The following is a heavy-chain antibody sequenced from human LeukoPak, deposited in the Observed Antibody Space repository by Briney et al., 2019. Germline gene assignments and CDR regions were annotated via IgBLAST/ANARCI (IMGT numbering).Heavy chain of an antibody. J-gene: IGHJ4*02. Sequence: PGGSLRLSCAASGFTFDDYTMHWVRQAPGKGLEWVSLISWDGGSTYYADAVKGRFTISRDNSKNSLYLQMNSLRAEDTALYYCAKALYYDILTGLDYWGQGTLVTVSS. D-gene: IGHD3-9*01. CDR1: GFTFDDYT. CDR2: ISWDGGST. V-gene: IGHV3-43*01. CDR3: AKALYYDILTGLDY.